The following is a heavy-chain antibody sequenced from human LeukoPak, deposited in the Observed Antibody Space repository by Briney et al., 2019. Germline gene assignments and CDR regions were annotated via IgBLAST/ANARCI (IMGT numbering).Heavy chain of an antibody. V-gene: IGHV3-23*01. Sequence: GGSLRLSCAASGFTLSSNAMNWVRQAPGKGLEWVSTTSANGDITYYADSVKGRFTISRDNSKITLYLQMNSLRAEDAAVYYCAKDRAGYTIARGFDYWGQGTLVTVSS. CDR2: TSANGDIT. D-gene: IGHD5-12*01. CDR1: GFTLSSNA. J-gene: IGHJ4*02. CDR3: AKDRAGYTIARGFDY.